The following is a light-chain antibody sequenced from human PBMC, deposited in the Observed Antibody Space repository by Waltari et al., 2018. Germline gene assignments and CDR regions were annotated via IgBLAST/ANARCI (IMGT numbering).Light chain of an antibody. CDR2: DTS. CDR3: QMYVRLPVT. V-gene: IGKV3-20*01. J-gene: IGKJ1*01. Sequence: EIVLTQSPGTLALSPGERAPLSCRAGQSVGRALAWYQQKPGQAPRLLIYDTSTRATGISDKFSGSGSGTDFSLTISRVEPEDFAVYFCQMYVRLPVTFGQGTKVEVK. CDR1: QSVGRA.